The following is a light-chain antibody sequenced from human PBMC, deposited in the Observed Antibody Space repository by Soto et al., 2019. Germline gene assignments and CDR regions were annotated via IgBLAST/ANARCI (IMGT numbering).Light chain of an antibody. V-gene: IGKV3-15*01. CDR1: QSVSNN. Sequence: IVMTQSPASLSVSPGEGATLSCRASQSVSNNLAWYQQKPGQAPRLLIYGASTRATGIPARFSGSGSGTEFTITISSLQSEDFAVYYCQQYNNWPRGTLGQGTKVEIK. CDR2: GAS. J-gene: IGKJ1*01. CDR3: QQYNNWPRGT.